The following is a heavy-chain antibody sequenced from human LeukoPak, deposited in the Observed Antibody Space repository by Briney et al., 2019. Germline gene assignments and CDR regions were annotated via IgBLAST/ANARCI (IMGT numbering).Heavy chain of an antibody. J-gene: IGHJ4*02. D-gene: IGHD5-24*01. CDR2: IRSKPYGGTT. Sequence: PGGSLRLSCTASGFTLGDYAMRWVRQAPGKGGEGGGFIRSKPYGGTTEYAASLKGRFTISRDDSQSIAYLQMNSLKTEDTAVYYCTRSTKGSRDGYNFWGQGTLVTVSS. CDR1: GFTLGDYA. V-gene: IGHV3-49*04. CDR3: TRSTKGSRDGYNF.